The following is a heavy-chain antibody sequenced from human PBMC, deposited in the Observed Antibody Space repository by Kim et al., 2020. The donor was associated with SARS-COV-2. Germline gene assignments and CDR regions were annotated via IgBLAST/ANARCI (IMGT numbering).Heavy chain of an antibody. D-gene: IGHD4-17*01. V-gene: IGHV3-30*18. CDR3: AKGGATVVTSLFDY. J-gene: IGHJ4*02. CDR1: GFTFSSYG. CDR2: ISYDGSNK. Sequence: GGSLRLSCAASGFTFSSYGMHWVRQAPGKGLEWVAVISYDGSNKYYADSVKGRFTISRDNSKNTLYLQMNSLRAEDTAVYYCAKGGATVVTSLFDYWGQGTLVTVSS.